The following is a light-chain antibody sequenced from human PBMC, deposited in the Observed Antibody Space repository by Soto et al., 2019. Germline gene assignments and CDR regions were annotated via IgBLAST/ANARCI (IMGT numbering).Light chain of an antibody. J-gene: IGKJ1*01. CDR3: QRYYHNPT. Sequence: DIVMTQCPDSLAVSLGERATINCKSRQSCFYSSNNKNYLAWYQQKSGQPRKLLIFWTSTRASGVPGRFSGSGSVTDFTLTISSLQCEDGAVYYCQRYYHNPTFGQGTSVEIK. CDR1: QSCFYSSNNKNY. V-gene: IGKV4-1*01. CDR2: WTS.